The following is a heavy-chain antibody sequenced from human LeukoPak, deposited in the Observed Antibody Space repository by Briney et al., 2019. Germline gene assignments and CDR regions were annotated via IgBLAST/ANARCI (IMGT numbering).Heavy chain of an antibody. D-gene: IGHD1-26*01. CDR3: ARARVGSTNYAFDI. Sequence: GGSLRLSCTASGFTFSSYAMSWVRQAPGKGLEWVSVIYSGGSTYYAGSVKGRFTISRDDSKNTLHLQMNRLRAEDTAVYYCARARVGSTNYAFDIWGQGTMVTVSS. CDR1: GFTFSSYA. CDR2: IYSGGST. V-gene: IGHV3-53*01. J-gene: IGHJ3*02.